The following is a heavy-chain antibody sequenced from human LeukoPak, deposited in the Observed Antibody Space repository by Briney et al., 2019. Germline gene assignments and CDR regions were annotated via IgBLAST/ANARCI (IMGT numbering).Heavy chain of an antibody. CDR3: ARATSIVGAPLLGY. D-gene: IGHD1-26*01. V-gene: IGHV1-2*06. J-gene: IGHJ4*02. CDR1: GYTFTGYY. CDR2: INPNSGGT. Sequence: ASVKVSCKASGYTFTGYYMYWVRQAPGQGLECMGRINPNSGGTDYAQKFQGRVTMTRDASMNTAYMELSRLTSDDTAVYYCARATSIVGAPLLGYWGQGTLVTVSS.